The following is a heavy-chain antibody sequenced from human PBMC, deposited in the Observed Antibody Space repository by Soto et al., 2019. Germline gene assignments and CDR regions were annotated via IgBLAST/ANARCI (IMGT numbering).Heavy chain of an antibody. Sequence: SETLSLTCAVPGGSISSGGYSWSWIRQPPGKGLEWIGYIYHSGSTYYNPSLKSRVTISVDRSKNQFSLKLSSVTAADTAVYYCARARLLYDSSGYWEPAYYFDYWGQGTLVTVSS. V-gene: IGHV4-30-2*01. J-gene: IGHJ4*02. CDR2: IYHSGST. CDR3: ARARLLYDSSGYWEPAYYFDY. CDR1: GGSISSGGYS. D-gene: IGHD3-22*01.